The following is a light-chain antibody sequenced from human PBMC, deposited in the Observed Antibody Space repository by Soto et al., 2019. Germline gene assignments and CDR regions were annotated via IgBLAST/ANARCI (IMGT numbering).Light chain of an antibody. V-gene: IGKV1-5*01. CDR2: DDS. J-gene: IGKJ1*01. CDR1: QSITIW. CDR3: QHYNSYSWT. Sequence: DIQMTQSPSTLSASVGDRVTITCRASQSITIWLACYQQKPGKAPKLLLFDDSSLENGVPSRFSGSISGTEFSLTVSSLQPDDFATYYCQHYNSYSWTFGQGTKVEIK.